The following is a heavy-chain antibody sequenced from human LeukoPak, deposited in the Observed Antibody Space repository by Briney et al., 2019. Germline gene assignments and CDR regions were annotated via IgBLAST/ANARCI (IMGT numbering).Heavy chain of an antibody. CDR2: INRSGST. V-gene: IGHV4-34*01. CDR3: ARGRTMVY. D-gene: IGHD3-10*01. CDR1: GGSISSYY. Sequence: SETLSLTCTVSGGSISSYYWSWIRQPPGKGLEWIGEINRSGSTNYNPSLKSRVTISVDTSKNQFSLKLSSVTAADTAVYYCARGRTMVYWGQGTLVTVSS. J-gene: IGHJ4*02.